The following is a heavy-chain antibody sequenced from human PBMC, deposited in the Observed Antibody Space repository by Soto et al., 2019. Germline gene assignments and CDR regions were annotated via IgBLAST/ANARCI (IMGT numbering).Heavy chain of an antibody. CDR1: GFIFSTYD. Sequence: EVQLVESGGGLVQPGGSLRLSCAASGFIFSTYDMNWVRQAPGKGLEWVSYISGSGTAIYYADSVKGRFTISRDNTKNSLYLQMNSLRDEETAVYYCARDSWGGITGTDYWGQGTLVTVSS. CDR3: ARDSWGGITGTDY. D-gene: IGHD3-16*01. CDR2: ISGSGTAI. J-gene: IGHJ4*02. V-gene: IGHV3-48*02.